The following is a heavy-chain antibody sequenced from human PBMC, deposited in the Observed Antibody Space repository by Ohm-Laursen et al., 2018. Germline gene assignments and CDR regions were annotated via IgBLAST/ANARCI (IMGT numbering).Heavy chain of an antibody. CDR2: ISSSADAV. CDR1: RFTFSDYY. J-gene: IGHJ4*02. V-gene: IGHV3-11*04. D-gene: IGHD6-19*01. CDR3: ARDAEQWLGGHYFDY. Sequence: SLRLSCAASRFTFSDYYMSWIRQAPGKGLEWVSNISSSADAVYYADSVKGRFTISRDNAKNSLYLQMNSLRAEDTAVYYCARDAEQWLGGHYFDYWGQGTLVTVSS.